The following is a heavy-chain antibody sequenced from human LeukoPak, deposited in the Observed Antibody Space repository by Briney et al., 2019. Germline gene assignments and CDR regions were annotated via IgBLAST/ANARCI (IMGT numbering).Heavy chain of an antibody. D-gene: IGHD2-2*01. CDR3: ARVRVPAAITWGLGY. CDR2: ISSSSSYI. J-gene: IGHJ4*02. Sequence: GGSLTLSCAASGFTFSSYSMNWVRPAPGKGLEWVSSISSSSSYIYYADSVKGRFTISRDNAKNSLYLQMNSLRAEVTAVYYCARVRVPAAITWGLGYWGQGTLVTVSS. CDR1: GFTFSSYS. V-gene: IGHV3-21*01.